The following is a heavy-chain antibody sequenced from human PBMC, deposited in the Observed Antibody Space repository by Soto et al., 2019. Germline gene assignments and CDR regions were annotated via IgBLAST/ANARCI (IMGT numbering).Heavy chain of an antibody. Sequence: GASVKVSCKASGGTFSSYAISWVRQAPGQGLEWMGGIIPIFGTANYAQKFQGRVTITADESTSTAYMELSSLRSEDTAVYYCARGIVVVPAAQFDPWGQGTLVTVSS. V-gene: IGHV1-69*13. CDR2: IIPIFGTA. J-gene: IGHJ5*02. CDR3: ARGIVVVPAAQFDP. D-gene: IGHD2-2*01. CDR1: GGTFSSYA.